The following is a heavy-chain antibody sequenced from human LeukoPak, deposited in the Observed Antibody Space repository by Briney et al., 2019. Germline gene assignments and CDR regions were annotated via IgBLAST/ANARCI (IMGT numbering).Heavy chain of an antibody. CDR3: ARVGFDILTGYYPHFDY. D-gene: IGHD3-9*01. J-gene: IGHJ4*02. CDR2: INSDGINT. CDR1: GFTFSNYW. V-gene: IGHV3-74*01. Sequence: GGSLRLSCAASGFTFSNYWMHWVRQAPGKGLVWVSRINSDGINTSYADSVKGRFTISRDNSKNTLYLQMNSLRVEDTAVYYCARVGFDILTGYYPHFDYWGQGTLVTVSS.